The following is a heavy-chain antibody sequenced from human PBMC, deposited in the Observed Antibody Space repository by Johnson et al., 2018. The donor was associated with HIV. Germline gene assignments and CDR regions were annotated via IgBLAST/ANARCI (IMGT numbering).Heavy chain of an antibody. CDR3: AKDTGAYYDTFLAFDI. Sequence: VYLVESGGGLVQPGGSLRLSCAASGFTFSTYAMSWVRQAPGRGLEWVSAISGGGGSTYYADSVKGRFTISRDNSKNTLYLEMNSLRAEDTAVYYCAKDTGAYYDTFLAFDIWGQGTMVTVSS. J-gene: IGHJ3*02. CDR1: GFTFSTYA. D-gene: IGHD3-22*01. CDR2: ISGGGGST. V-gene: IGHV3-23*04.